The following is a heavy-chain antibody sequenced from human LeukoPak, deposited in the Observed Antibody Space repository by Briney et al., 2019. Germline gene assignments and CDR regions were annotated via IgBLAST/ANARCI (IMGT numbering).Heavy chain of an antibody. CDR1: GFTFSSYA. D-gene: IGHD6-13*01. V-gene: IGHV3-30*03. Sequence: LRLSCAASGFTFSSYAMSWVRQAPGKGLEWVTVISYNGNNYYYADSVKGRFTVSRDNSKNTLYLQMNSLRPEDTAVYYCARDTSIGAADYYFDYWGQGTLVTVSS. CDR2: ISYNGNNY. CDR3: ARDTSIGAADYYFDY. J-gene: IGHJ4*02.